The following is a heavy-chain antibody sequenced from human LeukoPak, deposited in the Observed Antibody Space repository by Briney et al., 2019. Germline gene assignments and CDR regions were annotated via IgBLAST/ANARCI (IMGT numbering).Heavy chain of an antibody. CDR2: ISSSGSTI. J-gene: IGHJ4*02. D-gene: IGHD3-16*01. CDR1: GFTFSSYS. CDR3: ARMDGEVGGQDPFDY. Sequence: GGSLRLSCAASGFTFSSYSMNWVRQAPGKGLEWVSSISSSGSTIYYADSVKGRFTISRDNAKNSLYLQMNSLRAEDTAVYYCARMDGEVGGQDPFDYWGQGTLVTVSS. V-gene: IGHV3-21*04.